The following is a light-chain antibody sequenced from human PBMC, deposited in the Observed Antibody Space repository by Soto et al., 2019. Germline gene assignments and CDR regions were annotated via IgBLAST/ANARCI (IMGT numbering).Light chain of an antibody. Sequence: EIVLTQSPGTLSLSPGERATLSCRASQSVSSSYLAWYPQKPGQAPKLLIYGASSSATGIPHRFSGSGSGTDFTLTISRLEPEDFAVYYCQQYGSAPYTFGQGTKLEIK. J-gene: IGKJ2*01. CDR1: QSVSSSY. CDR2: GAS. CDR3: QQYGSAPYT. V-gene: IGKV3-20*01.